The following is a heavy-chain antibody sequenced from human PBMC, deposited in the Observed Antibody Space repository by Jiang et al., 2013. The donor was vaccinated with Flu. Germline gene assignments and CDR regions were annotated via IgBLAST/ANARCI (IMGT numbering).Heavy chain of an antibody. V-gene: IGHV1-2*02. CDR3: ARLLGLYGMDV. D-gene: IGHD1-26*01. CDR2: INPTTGDT. Sequence: GAEVKKPGAPVKVSCKASGYFFSGYYIHWVRQAPGQGLEWMGCINPTTGDTDYAPKFQGGVTMTRDPSISTAYMELRATDTAVYYCARLLGLYGMDVVGPR. J-gene: IGHJ6*02. CDR1: GYFFSGYY.